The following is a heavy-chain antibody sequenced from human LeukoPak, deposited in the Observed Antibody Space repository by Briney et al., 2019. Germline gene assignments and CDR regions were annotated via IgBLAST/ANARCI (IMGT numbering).Heavy chain of an antibody. CDR3: ARGCTGDWSL. Sequence: GGSLRLSCAASGFTFSSYSMNWVRRAPGKGLEWVANVNPDENTKLYMDSVKGRFTISRDNAKRSLYLQMTSLRVEDTAVYYCARGCTGDWSLGGQGALVTVSS. J-gene: IGHJ4*02. CDR1: GFTFSSYS. V-gene: IGHV3-7*03. CDR2: VNPDENTK. D-gene: IGHD2-8*02.